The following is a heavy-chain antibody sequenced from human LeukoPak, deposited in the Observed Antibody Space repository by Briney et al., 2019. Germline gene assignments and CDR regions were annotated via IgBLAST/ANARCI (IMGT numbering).Heavy chain of an antibody. V-gene: IGHV3-21*01. CDR1: GFTFSSYS. D-gene: IGHD1-26*01. CDR3: AREPPSSSGSLDY. Sequence: GGSLRLSCAASGFTFSSYSMNWVRQAPGKGLEWVSSISSSSSYIYYADSVKGRFTISRDNAKNSLYLQMNSLRAEDTAVYYCAREPPSSSGSLDYWGQGTLVTVSS. J-gene: IGHJ4*02. CDR2: ISSSSSYI.